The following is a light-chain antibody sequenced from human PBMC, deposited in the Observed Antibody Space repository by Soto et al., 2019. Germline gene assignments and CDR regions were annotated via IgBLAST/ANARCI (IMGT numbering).Light chain of an antibody. CDR1: QGIGDT. CDR3: QPYNNWPLT. J-gene: IGKJ4*01. CDR2: DTS. V-gene: IGKV3-15*01. Sequence: VVRQSPATLSVSPGEGATLSRRASQGIGDTLAWYQHKPGQTPRLLIYDTSTRATGVPTRFSGSRSGAEFTLPINCRQSEDFAVYYCQPYNNWPLTFGGGTKVDIK.